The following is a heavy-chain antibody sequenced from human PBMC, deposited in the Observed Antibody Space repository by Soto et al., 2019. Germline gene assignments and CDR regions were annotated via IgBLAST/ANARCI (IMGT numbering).Heavy chain of an antibody. CDR1: GFRFSDHY. J-gene: IGHJ4*02. Sequence: QVQLVESGGGLVEPGGSLRLSCAASGFRFSDHYMTWIRQAPGKGLEWVSKISGGGTTMYYADSVKGRVTVSRDNAKNSLYPQMNSLRAEDTAVYYCAGDPYYYGSAFWGQGALVAVSS. CDR3: AGDPYYYGSAF. D-gene: IGHD3-10*01. V-gene: IGHV3-11*01. CDR2: ISGGGTTM.